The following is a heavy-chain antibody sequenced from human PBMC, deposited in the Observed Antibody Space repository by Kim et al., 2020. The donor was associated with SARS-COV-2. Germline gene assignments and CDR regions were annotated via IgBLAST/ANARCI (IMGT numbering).Heavy chain of an antibody. CDR3: AWIGGSGTYPLDY. Sequence: GGSLRLSCATSGFKFTDAWMAWVRQPPGKGLEWVGRIKSKRGGETRDYAAPVTGRFSISRDDSRNTVYLEMNSLKTEDTGIYYCAWIGGSGTYPLDYWGQGTLVTVSS. CDR2: IKSKRGGETR. J-gene: IGHJ4*02. CDR1: GFKFTDAW. D-gene: IGHD3-10*01. V-gene: IGHV3-15*01.